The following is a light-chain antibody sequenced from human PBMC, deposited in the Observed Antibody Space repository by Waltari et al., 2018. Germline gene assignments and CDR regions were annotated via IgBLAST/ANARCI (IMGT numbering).Light chain of an antibody. V-gene: IGKV1-5*03. CDR1: QSISSW. CDR2: KAS. CDR3: QQYNSYSPET. Sequence: QSPSTLSASVGDRVTITCRASQSISSWLAWYQQKPGKAPKLLIYKASSLESGVPSRFSGSGSGTEFTLTISSLQPDDFATYYCQQYNSYSPETFGQGTKVEIK. J-gene: IGKJ1*01.